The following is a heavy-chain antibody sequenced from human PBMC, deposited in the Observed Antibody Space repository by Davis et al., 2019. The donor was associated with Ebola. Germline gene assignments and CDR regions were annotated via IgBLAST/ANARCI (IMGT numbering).Heavy chain of an antibody. J-gene: IGHJ4*02. CDR1: GYTFTSYG. CDR2: ISAYNGNT. D-gene: IGHD6-19*01. V-gene: IGHV1-18*01. Sequence: SVTVSCEASGYTFTSYGISWVRQAPGQGLEWMGWISAYNGNTNYAQKLQGRVTMTTDTSTSTAYMELRSLRSDDTAVYYCARGGQWLPRGHFDYWGQGTLVTVSS. CDR3: ARGGQWLPRGHFDY.